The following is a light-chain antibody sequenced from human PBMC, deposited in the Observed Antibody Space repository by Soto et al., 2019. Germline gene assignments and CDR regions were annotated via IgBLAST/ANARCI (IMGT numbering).Light chain of an antibody. V-gene: IGKV3-20*01. CDR1: QSVSTTY. CDR3: QQYGSSRWT. CDR2: GAS. Sequence: EIVLTQSPGTLSLSPGERATLSCRASQSVSTTYLAWYQQKPGQAPRLLIYGASSRATGIPDRFSGSGSGTDFTLTISRLEPEDFAVYYCQQYGSSRWTF. J-gene: IGKJ1*01.